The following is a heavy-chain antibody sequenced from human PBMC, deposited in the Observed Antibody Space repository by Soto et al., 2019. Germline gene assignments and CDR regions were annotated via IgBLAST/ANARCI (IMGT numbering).Heavy chain of an antibody. D-gene: IGHD2-2*02. Sequence: PSETLSLTCAVYGGSFSGYYWSWIRQPPGKVLEWIGEINHSGITNYNPSLKSRVTISVDTSKNQFSLKLSSVTAADTAVYYCAIRPRRTIFDYWGQGTLVTVS. CDR3: AIRPRRTIFDY. J-gene: IGHJ4*02. CDR1: GGSFSGYY. CDR2: INHSGIT. V-gene: IGHV4-34*01.